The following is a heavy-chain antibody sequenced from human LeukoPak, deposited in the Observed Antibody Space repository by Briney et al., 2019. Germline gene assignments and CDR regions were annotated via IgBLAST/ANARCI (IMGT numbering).Heavy chain of an antibody. J-gene: IGHJ4*02. Sequence: ASVKVSCKASGYTFTSYGISWVRQAPGQGLEWMGWISAYNGNTNYAQKLQGRVTMTTDTSTSTAYMELRSLRSDDTAVYYCARGGYDFWSGYYNRHYFDYWGQGTLVTASS. CDR3: ARGGYDFWSGYYNRHYFDY. CDR1: GYTFTSYG. D-gene: IGHD3-3*01. V-gene: IGHV1-18*01. CDR2: ISAYNGNT.